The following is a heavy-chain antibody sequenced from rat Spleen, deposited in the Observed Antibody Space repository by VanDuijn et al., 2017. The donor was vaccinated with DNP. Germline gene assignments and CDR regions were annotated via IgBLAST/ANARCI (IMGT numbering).Heavy chain of an antibody. Sequence: EVQLVESGGGLVQPGRSLKLSCVASGFTFSNYGMAWVRQAPKKGLEWVASITNEGSSTYFGDSVKGRFTISRDNAKSTLYLQMNSLRSEDTAIYYCARDSSSAWWGQGTQVTVSS. CDR3: ARDSSSAW. J-gene: IGHJ3*01. CDR1: GFTFSNYG. CDR2: ITNEGSST. D-gene: IGHD1-2*01. V-gene: IGHV5-22*01.